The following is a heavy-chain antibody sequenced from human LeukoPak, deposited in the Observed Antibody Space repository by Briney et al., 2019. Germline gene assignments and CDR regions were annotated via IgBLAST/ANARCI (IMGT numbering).Heavy chain of an antibody. J-gene: IGHJ5*02. CDR2: IYTSGST. D-gene: IGHD6-19*01. Sequence: SETLSLTCTVSGGSISSGSYYWSWIRQPAGKGLEWIGRIYTSGSTNYNPSLKSRVTISVDTSKNQFSLKLSSVTAADTAVYYCARAAEQWHTGWFDPWGQGTLVTVSS. CDR3: ARAAEQWHTGWFDP. V-gene: IGHV4-61*02. CDR1: GGSISSGSYY.